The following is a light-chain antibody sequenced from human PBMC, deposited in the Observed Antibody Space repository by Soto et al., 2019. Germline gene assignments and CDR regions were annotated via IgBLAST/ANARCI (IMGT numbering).Light chain of an antibody. Sequence: DIPLTHSPSSLSASLVQRVHIXLRASQTISGYLNWYQQKPGKAPELLIYAASYLGNGVPSRFSGSGSGTYFTLTISSLQPEDLATYYCQQSYTTPLTFGGGTKVDI. CDR1: QTISGY. J-gene: IGKJ4*01. V-gene: IGKV1-39*01. CDR3: QQSYTTPLT. CDR2: AAS.